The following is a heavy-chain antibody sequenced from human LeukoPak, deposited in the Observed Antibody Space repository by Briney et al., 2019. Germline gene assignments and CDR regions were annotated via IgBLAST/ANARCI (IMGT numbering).Heavy chain of an antibody. J-gene: IGHJ4*02. D-gene: IGHD3-10*01. CDR2: ISGSGSGT. Sequence: GGSLRLSCAASGFTFSSYAVSWVCQAPGKGLEWVSAISGSGSGTDYADSVKGRFTISRDNSKNTLYLQMNSLRAEDTAVYHCAKGLYHYYGSGSYTLDYWGQGTQVTVSS. CDR1: GFTFSSYA. V-gene: IGHV3-23*01. CDR3: AKGLYHYYGSGSYTLDY.